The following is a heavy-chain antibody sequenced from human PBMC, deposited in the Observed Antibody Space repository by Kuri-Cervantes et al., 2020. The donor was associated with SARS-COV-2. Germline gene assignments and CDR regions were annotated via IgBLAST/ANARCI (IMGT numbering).Heavy chain of an antibody. CDR2: ISGSGGST. CDR3: AKEGGRDGDYEESFDY. D-gene: IGHD4-17*01. J-gene: IGHJ4*02. V-gene: IGHV3-23*01. Sequence: GESLKISCAASGFTFDNYAMSWVRQAPGKGLEWVSAISGSGGSTYYADSVKGRFTISRDNSKNTLYLQMNSLRAEDTAVYYCAKEGGRDGDYEESFDYWGQGTLVTVSS. CDR1: GFTFDNYA.